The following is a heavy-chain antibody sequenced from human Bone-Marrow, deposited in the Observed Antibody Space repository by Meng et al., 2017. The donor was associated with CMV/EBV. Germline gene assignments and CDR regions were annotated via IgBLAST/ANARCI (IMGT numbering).Heavy chain of an antibody. D-gene: IGHD5-12*01. CDR1: GVSISSSGYY. J-gene: IGHJ5*02. CDR2: ISNGGNT. CDR3: AVSYSGYPLAS. Sequence: GSLRLSCAVSGVSISSSGYYGSWMRQPPGKGLEWIATISNGGNTYYSPSLRSRVTISADTSKNQFSLNLNFVAAADTAVYFCAVSYSGYPLASWGQGTLVTVSS. V-gene: IGHV4-39*01.